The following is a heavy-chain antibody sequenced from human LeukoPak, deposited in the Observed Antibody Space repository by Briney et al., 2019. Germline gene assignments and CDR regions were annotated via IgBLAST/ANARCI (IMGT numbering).Heavy chain of an antibody. CDR2: IKQDGSEK. CDR3: AREAGTGDY. D-gene: IGHD1-14*01. V-gene: IGHV3-7*01. J-gene: IGHJ4*02. Sequence: PGGSLRLSCAASGFTFRNYWMSWVRQAPGKGLEWVANIKQDGSEKYYVDSVKGRFTISRDNAKNSLYLQMNSLRAEDTSVYYCAREAGTGDYWGQGTLVTVSS. CDR1: GFTFRNYW.